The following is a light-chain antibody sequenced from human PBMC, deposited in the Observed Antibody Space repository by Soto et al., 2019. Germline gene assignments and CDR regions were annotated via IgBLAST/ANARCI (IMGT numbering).Light chain of an antibody. J-gene: IGKJ1*01. Sequence: EIVLTQSPATLSLSPGERATLSCRASQSVSSYLAWYQQKPGQAPRLLIYYASNRATVIPARFSGSVSGTDFTLTISSLEPEDFAVYYSQQRSNCPRTSSQGTQVEIK. CDR1: QSVSSY. V-gene: IGKV3-11*01. CDR2: YAS. CDR3: QQRSNCPRT.